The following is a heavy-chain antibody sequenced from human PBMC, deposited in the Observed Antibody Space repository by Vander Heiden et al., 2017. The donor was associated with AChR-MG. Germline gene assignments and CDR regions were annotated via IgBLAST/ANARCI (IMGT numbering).Heavy chain of an antibody. J-gene: IGHJ4*02. D-gene: IGHD3-22*01. V-gene: IGHV3-30-3*01. CDR3: ARAGADSSGYYGAYYFDY. CDR1: GFTFSSYA. CDR2: ISYDGSNK. Sequence: QVQLVESGGGVVQPGRSLSLSCAASGFTFSSYAMHWVRQAPGKGLEWVAVISYDGSNKYYADSVKGRFTISRDNSKNTLYLQMNSLRAEDTAVYYCARAGADSSGYYGAYYFDYWGQGTLVTVSS.